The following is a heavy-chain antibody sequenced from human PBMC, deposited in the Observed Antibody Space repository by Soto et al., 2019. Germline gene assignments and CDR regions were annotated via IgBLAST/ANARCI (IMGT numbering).Heavy chain of an antibody. D-gene: IGHD7-27*01. V-gene: IGHV1-46*03. CDR2: INPSGGST. J-gene: IGHJ5*02. Sequence: GASVKVSCKASGYTFTSYYMHWVRQAPGQGLEWMGIINPSGGSTSYAQKFQGRVTMTRDTSTSTVYMELSSLRSEDTAVYYCARGEPLTPPQNWFDPWGQGTLVTVSS. CDR3: ARGEPLTPPQNWFDP. CDR1: GYTFTSYY.